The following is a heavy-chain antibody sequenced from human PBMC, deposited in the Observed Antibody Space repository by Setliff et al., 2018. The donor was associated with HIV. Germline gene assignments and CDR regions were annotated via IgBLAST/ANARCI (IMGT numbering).Heavy chain of an antibody. V-gene: IGHV4-59*04. CDR3: AISIVGVTSEMY. J-gene: IGHJ4*02. CDR1: GGSISSHY. CDR2: IYYSGST. Sequence: PSETLSLTCTVSGGSISSHYWSWIRQPPGKGLEWIGYIYYSGSTNYNPSLKSRVTVSVDTSKTQYSLKMISVTAADTAMYYCAISIVGVTSEMYWAQGTLVTVSS. D-gene: IGHD2-21*02.